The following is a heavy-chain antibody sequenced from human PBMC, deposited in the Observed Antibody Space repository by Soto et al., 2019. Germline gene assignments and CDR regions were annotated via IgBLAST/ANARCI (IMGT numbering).Heavy chain of an antibody. J-gene: IGHJ4*02. Sequence: QVQLQESGPGLVKPSGTLSLTCAVSGGSISSTDWWSWVRQPPGKGLEGIGEIYHGGSTNYNPSLKSRVTISVDRSKNQFSLKLTSVTAADTAVYYCASSKSGGSYYFDYWGQGTLVTVSS. CDR2: IYHGGST. CDR3: ASSKSGGSYYFDY. V-gene: IGHV4-4*02. D-gene: IGHD1-26*01. CDR1: GGSISSTDW.